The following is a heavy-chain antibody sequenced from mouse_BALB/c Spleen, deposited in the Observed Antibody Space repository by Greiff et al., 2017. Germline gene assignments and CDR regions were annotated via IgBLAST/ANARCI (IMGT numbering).Heavy chain of an antibody. J-gene: IGHJ2*01. CDR3: ARPTTVVAPYGFDY. Sequence: QVQLRQSGAELAKPGASVKMSCKASGYTFTSYWMHWVKQRPGQGLEWIGYINPSTGYTEYNQKFKDKATLTADKSSSTAYMQLSSLTSEDSAVYYCARPTTVVAPYGFDYWGQGTTLTVSS. D-gene: IGHD1-1*01. CDR2: INPSTGYT. V-gene: IGHV1-7*01. CDR1: GYTFTSYW.